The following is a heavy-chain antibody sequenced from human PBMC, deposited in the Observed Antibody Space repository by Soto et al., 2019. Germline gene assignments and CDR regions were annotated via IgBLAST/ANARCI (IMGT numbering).Heavy chain of an antibody. V-gene: IGHV3-64D*06. D-gene: IGHD3-16*02. CDR3: VRRFGGLIGVGDY. CDR1: GFTFSSYA. Sequence: GGSLRLSCSASGFTFSSYAMHWVRQAPGKKLEYVSAISTDGGSTYYADSVKGRFTISRDNSKNTLYLQMSSLRAEDTAVYYCVRRFGGLIGVGDYWGQGTLVTSPQ. CDR2: ISTDGGST. J-gene: IGHJ4*02.